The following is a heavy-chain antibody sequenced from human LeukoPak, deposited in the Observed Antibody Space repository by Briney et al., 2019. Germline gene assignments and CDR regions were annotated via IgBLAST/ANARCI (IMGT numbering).Heavy chain of an antibody. J-gene: IGHJ6*03. CDR3: ARGHAGPPGDYYYYMDV. CDR1: GGSFSGYY. D-gene: IGHD1-1*01. Sequence: SETLSLTCAVYGGSFSGYYWSWIRQPPGKGLEWIGEINHSGSTNYNPSLKSRVTISVDASKNQFSLKLSSVTAADTAVYYCARGHAGPPGDYYYYMDVWGKGTTVTVSS. V-gene: IGHV4-34*01. CDR2: INHSGST.